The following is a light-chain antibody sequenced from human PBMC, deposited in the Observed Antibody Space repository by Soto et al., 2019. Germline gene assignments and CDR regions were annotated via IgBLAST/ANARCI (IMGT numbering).Light chain of an antibody. CDR3: QQGYSNPWT. CDR2: AAS. CDR1: QSVNTY. J-gene: IGKJ1*01. V-gene: IGKV1-39*01. Sequence: DIQMTQSPSSLSAPVGDRVTITCRASQSVNTYLQWYQQKPGKAPKLLIFAASNLQSGVPSRFSGSGSGTNFTLSLNSLHPEDFATYYCQQGYSNPWTFGQGTKVDIK.